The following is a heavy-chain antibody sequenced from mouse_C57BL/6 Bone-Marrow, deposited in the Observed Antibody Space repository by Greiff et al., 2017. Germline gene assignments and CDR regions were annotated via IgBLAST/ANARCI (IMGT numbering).Heavy chain of an antibody. CDR2: IDPSDSET. V-gene: IGHV1-52*01. CDR1: GYTFTSYW. CDR3: ARSYGRSYIDY. D-gene: IGHD1-1*01. Sequence: VQLQQPGAELVRPGSSVKLSCKASGYTFTSYWMHWVKQRPIQSLEWIGNIDPSDSETHYNQKFKDKATLTVDKSSSTAYMQLRSLTSDDSAVFYCARSYGRSYIDYWGQGTTLTVSS. J-gene: IGHJ2*01.